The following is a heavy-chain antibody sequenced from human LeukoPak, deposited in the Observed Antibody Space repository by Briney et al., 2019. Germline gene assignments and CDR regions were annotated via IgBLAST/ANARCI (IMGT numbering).Heavy chain of an antibody. CDR1: GGSISSGDYY. J-gene: IGHJ4*02. D-gene: IGHD6-13*01. CDR3: AREGRQGIAAAGRWV. CDR2: IYYSGST. Sequence: SETLSLTCTVSGGSISSGDYYWSWIRQPPGKGLEWIGYIYYSGSTYYNPSLKSRVTISVDTSKNQFSLKLSSVTAADTAVYYCAREGRQGIAAAGRWVWGQGTLVTVSS. V-gene: IGHV4-30-4*01.